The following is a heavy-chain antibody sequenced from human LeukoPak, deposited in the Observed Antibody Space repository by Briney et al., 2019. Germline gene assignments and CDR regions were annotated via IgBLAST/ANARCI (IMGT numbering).Heavy chain of an antibody. CDR3: AGDKLEPGYSMDV. CDR1: GFTFHDYA. Sequence: GGSLRLSCTTSGFTFHDYAMNWVRQAPGKGLEWVSAISGSGSSTYYGDSVEGRLTISRDNSKSTLFLQMNSLRAEDTAIYYCAGDKLEPGYSMDVWGQGTTVTVSS. CDR2: ISGSGSST. D-gene: IGHD1-1*01. J-gene: IGHJ6*02. V-gene: IGHV3-23*01.